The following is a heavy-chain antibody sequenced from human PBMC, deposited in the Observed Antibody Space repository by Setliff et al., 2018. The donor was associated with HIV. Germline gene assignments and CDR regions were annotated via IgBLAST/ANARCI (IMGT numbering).Heavy chain of an antibody. CDR1: GGSISSGGYY. J-gene: IGHJ4*02. Sequence: PSETLSLTCTVSGGSISSGGYYWSWIRQHPGKGLEWIGYIYHSGSTFYNPSLQSRAAISVDGSKYHLSLKLFSVTAADTAVYYCARSGDYYESSGYYRYWGQGAQVTVSS. D-gene: IGHD3-22*01. CDR2: IYHSGST. V-gene: IGHV4-31*03. CDR3: ARSGDYYESSGYYRY.